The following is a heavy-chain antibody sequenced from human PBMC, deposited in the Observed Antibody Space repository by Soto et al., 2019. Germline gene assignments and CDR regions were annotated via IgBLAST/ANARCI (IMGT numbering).Heavy chain of an antibody. D-gene: IGHD3-22*01. V-gene: IGHV1-69*01. J-gene: IGHJ4*02. CDR2: IIPIFGTA. Sequence: QVQLVQSGAEVKKPGSSVKVSCKASGGTFSSYAISWVRQAPGQGLEWMGGIIPIFGTANYAQKFQVRVTITADESTSTAYMELSSLRSEDTAVYYCATLSGYDDSSGYPAFFDYWGQGTLVTVSS. CDR1: GGTFSSYA. CDR3: ATLSGYDDSSGYPAFFDY.